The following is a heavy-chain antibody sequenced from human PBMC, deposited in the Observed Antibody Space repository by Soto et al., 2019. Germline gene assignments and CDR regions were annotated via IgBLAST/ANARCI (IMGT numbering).Heavy chain of an antibody. J-gene: IGHJ4*02. V-gene: IGHV3-30-3*01. CDR1: GFTFSSYA. D-gene: IGHD4-17*01. CDR3: ARTDYGGNSSPGDY. CDR2: ISYDGSNK. Sequence: QVQLVESGGGVVQPGRSLRLSCAASGFTFSSYAMHWVRQAPGKGLEWVAVISYDGSNKYYADSVKGRFTISRDNSKNTLYLQMNSLRAEDTAVYYCARTDYGGNSSPGDYWGQGTLVTVSS.